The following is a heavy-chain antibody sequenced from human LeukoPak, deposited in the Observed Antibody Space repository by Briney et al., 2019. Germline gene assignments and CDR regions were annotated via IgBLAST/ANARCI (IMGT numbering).Heavy chain of an antibody. CDR2: INHSGST. J-gene: IGHJ4*02. CDR3: ARSFTIFGVVIIGYFDY. CDR1: GGSFSGYY. V-gene: IGHV4-34*01. D-gene: IGHD3-3*01. Sequence: PSETLSLTCAVYGGSFSGYYWSWIRQPPGKGLEWIGEINHSGSTYYNPSLKSRVTISVDTSKNQFSLKLSSVTAADTAVYYCARSFTIFGVVIIGYFDYWGQGTLVTVSS.